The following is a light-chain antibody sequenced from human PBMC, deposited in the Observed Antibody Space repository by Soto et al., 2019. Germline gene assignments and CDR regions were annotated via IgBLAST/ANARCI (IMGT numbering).Light chain of an antibody. J-gene: IGLJ3*02. CDR1: SRDVGGYDY. CDR2: DVN. CDR3: SSYTSSSTRV. V-gene: IGLV2-14*03. Sequence: QSALTQPASVSGSPGQSITISCTGTSRDVGGYDYVSWYQQHSNKAPKILIYDVNNRPSGVSDRFSGSKSGNTASLTISGLQPEDEADYYCSSYTSSSTRVFGGGTKVTVL.